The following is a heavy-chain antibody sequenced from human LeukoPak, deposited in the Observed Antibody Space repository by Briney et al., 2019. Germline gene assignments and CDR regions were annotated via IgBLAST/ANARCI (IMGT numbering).Heavy chain of an antibody. Sequence: GESLRLSCAASGFTFSSYAMSWVRQAPGKGLEWVSGISTSGGSSSYADSVKGRFTISRDNPRNTLYMQMNSLRAEDTALYYCAIMHPYYDGSGYWVQRGQGTLVTVSS. CDR3: AIMHPYYDGSGYWVQ. V-gene: IGHV3-23*01. D-gene: IGHD3-22*01. CDR2: ISTSGGSS. CDR1: GFTFSSYA. J-gene: IGHJ4*02.